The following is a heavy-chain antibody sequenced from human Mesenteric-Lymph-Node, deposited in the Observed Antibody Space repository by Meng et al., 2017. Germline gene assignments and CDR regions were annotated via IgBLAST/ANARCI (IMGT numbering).Heavy chain of an antibody. CDR2: VYHNGVT. Sequence: QVQLKQWGAEVLKPSETLSLTCAVYGGSLSGYYWSWIRQPQGKGLEWMGEVYHNGVTKYSPSLRSRVVISIDTSKNQFSLNLRSVSAADTAMYYCARGGATPMIIKYWGPGTLVTVSS. V-gene: IGHV4-34*02. CDR1: GGSLSGYY. CDR3: ARGGATPMIIKY. D-gene: IGHD3-10*01. J-gene: IGHJ4*02.